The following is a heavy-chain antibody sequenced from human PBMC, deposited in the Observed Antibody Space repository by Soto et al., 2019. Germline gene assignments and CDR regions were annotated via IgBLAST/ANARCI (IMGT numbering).Heavy chain of an antibody. CDR1: GYTFTSTA. Sequence: ASVKVSCKASGYTFTSTAISWVRQAPGQGLEWMGWISAYNGNTNYAQKLQGRVTMTTDTSTSTAYMELRSLRSDDTAVYYCARLAHRGLGYCSSTSCYTDYYYYYGMYVWG. D-gene: IGHD2-2*02. V-gene: IGHV1-18*01. CDR2: ISAYNGNT. J-gene: IGHJ6*02. CDR3: ARLAHRGLGYCSSTSCYTDYYYYYGMYV.